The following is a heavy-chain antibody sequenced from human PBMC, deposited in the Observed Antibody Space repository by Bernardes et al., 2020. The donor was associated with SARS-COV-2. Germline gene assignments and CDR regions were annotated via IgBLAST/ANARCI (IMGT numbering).Heavy chain of an antibody. J-gene: IGHJ4*02. V-gene: IGHV3-64*01. CDR2: ISSNGGST. CDR3: ARALGPGGGYNYDY. Sequence: GGSLRLSCAASGFTFSSYAMHWVRQAPGKGLEYVSAISSNGGSTYYANSVKGRFTISRDNSKNTLYLQMGSLRAEDMAVYYCARALGPGGGYNYDYWGQGTLVTVSS. CDR1: GFTFSSYA. D-gene: IGHD5-12*01.